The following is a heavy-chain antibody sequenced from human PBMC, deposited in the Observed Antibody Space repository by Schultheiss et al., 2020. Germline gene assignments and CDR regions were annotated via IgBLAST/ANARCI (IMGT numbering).Heavy chain of an antibody. CDR1: GFTFSGSG. D-gene: IGHD4-23*01. CDR3: ARVDGGNSKSAEYFQH. J-gene: IGHJ1*01. Sequence: GGSLRLSCSASGFTFSGSGIHWVRQVPGKGLVWVSRINSDGSSTSYANSVKGRFTISRDNAKNTLYLQMNSLRVEDTAVYYCARVDGGNSKSAEYFQHWGQGTLVTVSS. CDR2: INSDGSST. V-gene: IGHV3-74*01.